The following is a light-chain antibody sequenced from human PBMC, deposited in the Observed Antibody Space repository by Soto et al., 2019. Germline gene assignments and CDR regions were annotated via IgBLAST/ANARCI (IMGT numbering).Light chain of an antibody. J-gene: IGLJ3*02. V-gene: IGLV1-44*01. CDR3: SAWDDRLNGWL. CDR2: SNN. CDR1: NSNVGNNT. Sequence: QSVLTQPPSASGTPGQRVTISCSGSNSNVGNNTVNWYQQLPGTAPKLLIESNNERPSGVPDRFSGSKSATSASLAISGLQSEDEADYYCSAWDDRLNGWLFGGGTKLNVL.